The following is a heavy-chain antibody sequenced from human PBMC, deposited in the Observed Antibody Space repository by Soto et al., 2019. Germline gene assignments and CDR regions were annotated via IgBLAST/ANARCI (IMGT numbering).Heavy chain of an antibody. CDR2: IIPIFGTA. J-gene: IGHJ4*02. V-gene: IGHV1-69*06. CDR3: ARNPQNYYGSET. Sequence: SVKVSCKTSGYTFTSYGISWVRQAPGQGLEWVGGIIPIFGTANYAQKFQGRVTITADKSTSTAYMELSSLRSENTAVYYCARNPQNYYGSETWGQGTLVTVSS. D-gene: IGHD3-10*01. CDR1: GYTFTSYG.